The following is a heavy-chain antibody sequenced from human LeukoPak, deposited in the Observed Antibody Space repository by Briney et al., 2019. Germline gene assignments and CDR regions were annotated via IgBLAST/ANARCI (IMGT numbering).Heavy chain of an antibody. CDR3: ASGGVTMVRGRGTFDY. CDR1: GGSFSGYY. J-gene: IGHJ4*02. V-gene: IGHV4-34*01. CDR2: INHSGST. D-gene: IGHD3-10*01. Sequence: SETLSRTCAVYGGSFSGYYWSWIRQPPGKGLEWIGEINHSGSTNYNPSLKSRVTISVDTSKNQFSLKLSSVTAADTAVYYCASGGVTMVRGRGTFDYWGQGTLVTVSS.